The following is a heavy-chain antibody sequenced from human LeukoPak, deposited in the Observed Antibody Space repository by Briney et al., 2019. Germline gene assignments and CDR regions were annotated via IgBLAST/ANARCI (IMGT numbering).Heavy chain of an antibody. CDR3: ARESSSLV. CDR1: GGSISSGSYY. CDR2: IYASGST. J-gene: IGHJ4*02. Sequence: SSETLSLTCTVSGGSISSGSYYWSWIRQPAGKGLEWIGRIYASGSTNYNPSLKSRVTISVDTSKNQFSLNLSSVTAADTAVYYCARESSSLVWGQGTLVTVSS. D-gene: IGHD6-6*01. V-gene: IGHV4-61*02.